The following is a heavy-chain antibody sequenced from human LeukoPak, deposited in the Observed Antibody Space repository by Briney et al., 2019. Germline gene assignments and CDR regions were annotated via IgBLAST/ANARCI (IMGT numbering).Heavy chain of an antibody. D-gene: IGHD3-10*01. J-gene: IGHJ5*02. V-gene: IGHV3-7*01. CDR1: GFTFSNYW. Sequence: GGSLRLSCAVSGFTFSNYWVTWVRQAPGKGLEWVANINQDANEKFYVDSVKGRFTISRDNAKNSLYLQMNSLRAEDTAVYYCARGGGRSDDHWGQGTRVTVSS. CDR2: INQDANEK. CDR3: ARGGGRSDDH.